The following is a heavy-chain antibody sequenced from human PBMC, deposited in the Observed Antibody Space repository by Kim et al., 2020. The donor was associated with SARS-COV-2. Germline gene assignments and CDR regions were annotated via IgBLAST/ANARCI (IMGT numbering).Heavy chain of an antibody. Sequence: KGRFTISRDNSKNTLYLQMNSLRAEDTAVYYCAKDWDITPPLFDYYYGMDVWGQGTTVTVSS. D-gene: IGHD1-20*01. J-gene: IGHJ6*02. V-gene: IGHV3-30*02. CDR3: AKDWDITPPLFDYYYGMDV.